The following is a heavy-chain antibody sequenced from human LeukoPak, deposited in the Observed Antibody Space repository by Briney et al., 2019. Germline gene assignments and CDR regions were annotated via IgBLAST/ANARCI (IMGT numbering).Heavy chain of an antibody. D-gene: IGHD3-10*01. J-gene: IGHJ4*02. V-gene: IGHV4-39*07. CDR1: GDSISSSSYY. Sequence: PSETLSLTCSVSGDSISSSSYYWGWIRQPPGKGLDWIGSIYFSGSTYYNPSLEGRVTILVDTSRNHFSVKLSSVTAADTAVYYCARSQNYYGSGDYWSQGTLVTVSS. CDR2: IYFSGST. CDR3: ARSQNYYGSGDY.